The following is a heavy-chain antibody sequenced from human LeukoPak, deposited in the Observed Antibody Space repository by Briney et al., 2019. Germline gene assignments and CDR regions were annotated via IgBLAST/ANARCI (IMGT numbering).Heavy chain of an antibody. Sequence: GGSLRLSCAASGFTFSNYWIHWVRQAPGRGLVWVSRINSDGSRIDYAESVKGRFTISIDSATDTVYLYMSSLRPEDAALYYCARVRDPFGMDVWGQGTTVTVSS. CDR1: GFTFSNYW. CDR3: ARVRDPFGMDV. V-gene: IGHV3-74*01. J-gene: IGHJ6*02. D-gene: IGHD3-10*01. CDR2: INSDGSRI.